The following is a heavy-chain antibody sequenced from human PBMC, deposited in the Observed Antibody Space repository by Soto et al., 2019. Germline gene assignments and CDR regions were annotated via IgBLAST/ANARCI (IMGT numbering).Heavy chain of an antibody. Sequence: QTWGCLRLSFAASGFTFSSYGMHWVRTAPGKGLEWVAVIWYDGSNKYYADSVKGRFTISRDNSKNTLYLQMNSLRAEDTAVYYCARDGGRDYYDSSATEYDLDYWGQGTLV. CDR1: GFTFSSYG. J-gene: IGHJ4*02. D-gene: IGHD3-22*01. CDR3: ARDGGRDYYDSSATEYDLDY. V-gene: IGHV3-33*01. CDR2: IWYDGSNK.